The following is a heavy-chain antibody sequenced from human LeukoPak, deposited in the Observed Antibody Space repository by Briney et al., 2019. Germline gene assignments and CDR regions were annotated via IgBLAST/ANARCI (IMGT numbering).Heavy chain of an antibody. V-gene: IGHV4-61*02. J-gene: IGHJ3*02. CDR3: TRNRGYDLGDAFDI. Sequence: SQTLSLTCTVSDGSISSGSYYWSWIRQPAGKGLEWIGRIYTSGSTNYNPSLKSRVTISVDTSKNQFSLKLSSVTAADTAVYYCTRNRGYDLGDAFDIWGQGTMVTVSS. D-gene: IGHD5-12*01. CDR2: IYTSGST. CDR1: DGSISSGSYY.